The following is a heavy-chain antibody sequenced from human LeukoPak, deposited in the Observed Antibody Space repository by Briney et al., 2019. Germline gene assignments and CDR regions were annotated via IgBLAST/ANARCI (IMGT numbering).Heavy chain of an antibody. CDR2: ISGSGGST. CDR1: GFTFSSYG. Sequence: GGTLRLSCAASGFTFSSYGMSWVRQAPGKGLEWVSAISGSGGSTYYADSVKGRFTISRDNSKNTLYLQMNSLRAEDTAVYYCARDAIVVAIKGGLNWFDPWGQGTLVTVSS. J-gene: IGHJ5*02. D-gene: IGHD2-21*01. V-gene: IGHV3-23*01. CDR3: ARDAIVVAIKGGLNWFDP.